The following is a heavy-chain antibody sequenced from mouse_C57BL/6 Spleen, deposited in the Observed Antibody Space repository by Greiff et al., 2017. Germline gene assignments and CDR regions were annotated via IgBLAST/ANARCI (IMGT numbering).Heavy chain of an antibody. J-gene: IGHJ2*01. CDR2: ISSGSSTI. V-gene: IGHV5-17*01. D-gene: IGHD2-2*01. CDR1: GFTFSDYG. CDR3: ARDNGYDEGVDY. Sequence: EVKVVESGGGLVKPGGSLKLSCAASGFTFSDYGMHWVRQAPEKGLEWVAYISSGSSTIYYADTVKGRFTISRDNAKNTLFLQMTSLRSEDTAMYYCARDNGYDEGVDYWGQGTTLTVSS.